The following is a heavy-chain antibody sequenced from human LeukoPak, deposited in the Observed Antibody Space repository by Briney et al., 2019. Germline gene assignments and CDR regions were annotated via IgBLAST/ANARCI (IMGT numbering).Heavy chain of an antibody. Sequence: PGRSLRLCCAASGFTFDDYAMHWVRQAPGKGLEWVSGISGNSGSIGYADSVKGRFTISRDNAKNSLYLQMNRLRAEDMALYYCAKAWRGYSSKDAFDIWGQGTMVTVSS. CDR3: AKAWRGYSSKDAFDI. CDR1: GFTFDDYA. D-gene: IGHD3-3*01. J-gene: IGHJ3*02. V-gene: IGHV3-9*03. CDR2: ISGNSGSI.